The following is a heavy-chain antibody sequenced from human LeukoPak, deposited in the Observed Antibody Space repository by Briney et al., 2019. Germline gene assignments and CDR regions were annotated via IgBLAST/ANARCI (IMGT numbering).Heavy chain of an antibody. J-gene: IGHJ4*02. D-gene: IGHD1-1*01. CDR2: IIPIFGTA. CDR1: GGTFSSYA. CDR3: VGSTGTPFDY. Sequence: SVKVSCKASGGTFSSYAISWVRQAPGQGLEWMGGIIPIFGTANYAQKFQGRVTITAGESTSTAYMELSSLRSEDTAVYYCVGSTGTPFDYWGQGTLVTVSS. V-gene: IGHV1-69*13.